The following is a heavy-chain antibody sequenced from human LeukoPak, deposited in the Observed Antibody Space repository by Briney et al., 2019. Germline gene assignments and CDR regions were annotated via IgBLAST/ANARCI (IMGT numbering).Heavy chain of an antibody. CDR2: IYYSGST. J-gene: IGHJ3*02. V-gene: IGHV4-59*12. CDR3: ARDLSYYDGDAFDI. Sequence: SETLSLTCTVSGGSISSYYWSWIRQPPGKGLEWIGYIYYSGSTNYNPPLKSRVTISVDTSKNQFSLKLSSVTAADTAVYYCARDLSYYDGDAFDIWGQGTMVTVSS. D-gene: IGHD3-22*01. CDR1: GGSISSYY.